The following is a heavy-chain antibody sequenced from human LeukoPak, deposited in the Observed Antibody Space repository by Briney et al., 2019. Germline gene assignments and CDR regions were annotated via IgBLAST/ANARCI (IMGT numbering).Heavy chain of an antibody. V-gene: IGHV3-30*02. Sequence: GGSLRLSCAASGFTFSIYGMHWVRQAPGKGLEWVAFIRYDGSNKYYADSVKGRFTISRDNSKNTLYLQMNSLRAEDTAVYYCAKDYSLLLDILTGIIDYWGQGTLVTVSS. CDR3: AKDYSLLLDILTGIIDY. J-gene: IGHJ4*02. CDR1: GFTFSIYG. CDR2: IRYDGSNK. D-gene: IGHD3-9*01.